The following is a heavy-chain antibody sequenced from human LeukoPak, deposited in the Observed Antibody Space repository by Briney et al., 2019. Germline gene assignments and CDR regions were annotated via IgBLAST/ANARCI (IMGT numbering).Heavy chain of an antibody. Sequence: PSETLSLTCAVSGGSISRGGYSWSWIRQPPGKGLEWIGYIYHSGSTYYNPSLKSRVTISVDRSKNQFSLKLSSVTAADTAVYYCAREGGSYPDGLGYFDLWGRGTLVTVSS. J-gene: IGHJ2*01. CDR2: IYHSGST. CDR1: GGSISRGGYS. V-gene: IGHV4-30-2*01. D-gene: IGHD2-15*01. CDR3: AREGGSYPDGLGYFDL.